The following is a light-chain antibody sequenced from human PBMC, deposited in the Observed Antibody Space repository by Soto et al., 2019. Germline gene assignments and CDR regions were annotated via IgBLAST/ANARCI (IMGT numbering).Light chain of an antibody. Sequence: DIQMPQSPSPLSASVGDRVPITCRASRAIYTHLAWYQQKPGNAPKLLIYRASTLKSGVPSRFSGSGSGTEFTLTISSLQPDDFATYYCQHYNSYSEAFGQGTKVDIK. V-gene: IGKV1-5*03. CDR2: RAS. J-gene: IGKJ1*01. CDR3: QHYNSYSEA. CDR1: RAIYTH.